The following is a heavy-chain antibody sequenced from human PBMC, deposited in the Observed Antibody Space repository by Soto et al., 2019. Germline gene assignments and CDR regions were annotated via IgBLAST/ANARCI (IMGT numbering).Heavy chain of an antibody. D-gene: IGHD2-15*01. J-gene: IGHJ6*02. CDR2: INPSGGST. CDR3: ARDGAVVVAATRDYYGLDV. Sequence: SVKVSCNASVHTVTSYDMHWVRQAPGQGLEWMGIINPSGGSTSYAQKFQGRVTMTRDTSTSTVYMQLSSLRSADTAVYYCARDGAVVVAATRDYYGLDVWGQGTKVTVSS. V-gene: IGHV1-46*01. CDR1: VHTVTSYD.